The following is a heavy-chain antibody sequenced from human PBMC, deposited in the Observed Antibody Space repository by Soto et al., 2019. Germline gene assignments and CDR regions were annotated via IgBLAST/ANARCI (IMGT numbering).Heavy chain of an antibody. D-gene: IGHD5-18*01. CDR2: FIAMLGTP. CDR1: GGTFGSQG. Sequence: ASVNFYCKASGGTFGSQGIAWVRQAPGQGLEWMGGFIAMLGTPTYAKKVQGRATITADESLTSSYLELRSLRSEDTAVYFCARGAMANFDYWGQGTVVTVSS. CDR3: ARGAMANFDY. J-gene: IGHJ4*02. V-gene: IGHV1-69*01.